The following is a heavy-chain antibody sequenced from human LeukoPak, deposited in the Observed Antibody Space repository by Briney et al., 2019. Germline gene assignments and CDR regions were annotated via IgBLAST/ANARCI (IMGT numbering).Heavy chain of an antibody. CDR2: IIPIIGIA. V-gene: IGHV1-69*04. Sequence: SVKVSCKASGGTFSSYAIIWVRQAPGQGLEWMGRIIPIIGIANYAQKFQGRVTITADKSTSTAYMELSSLRSEDTAVYYCAMRGRGYSYGSSSDAFDIWGQGTMVTVSS. CDR1: GGTFSSYA. J-gene: IGHJ3*02. D-gene: IGHD5-18*01. CDR3: AMRGRGYSYGSSSDAFDI.